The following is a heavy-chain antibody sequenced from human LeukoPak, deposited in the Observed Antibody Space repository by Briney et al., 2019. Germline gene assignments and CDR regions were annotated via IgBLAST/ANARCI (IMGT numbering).Heavy chain of an antibody. D-gene: IGHD6-19*01. CDR1: GFTFRSYG. CDR3: AKGGIAVAGTSYYYYMDV. Sequence: GGSLRLSCAASGFTFRSYGMSWVRQAPGKGLEWVSAISGSGVGTHYADSVKGRFTISRDNSKNTLYVQMHSLRAEDTAVYYCAKGGIAVAGTSYYYYMDVWGKGTTVTISS. V-gene: IGHV3-23*01. CDR2: ISGSGVGT. J-gene: IGHJ6*03.